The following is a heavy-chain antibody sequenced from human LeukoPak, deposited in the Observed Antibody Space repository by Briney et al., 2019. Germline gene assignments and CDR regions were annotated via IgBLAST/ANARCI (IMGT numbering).Heavy chain of an antibody. V-gene: IGHV4-61*01. CDR2: IYYSGST. J-gene: IGHJ4*02. Sequence: SETLSLTCTVSGGSIGSGNYYWNWIRQPPGKGLEWIGYIYYSGSTNYNPSLKSRVTILVDTSKNQFSLKLSSVTAADTAVYYCARWGGLGARRYFDYWGQGTLVTVSS. D-gene: IGHD3-16*01. CDR1: GGSIGSGNYY. CDR3: ARWGGLGARRYFDY.